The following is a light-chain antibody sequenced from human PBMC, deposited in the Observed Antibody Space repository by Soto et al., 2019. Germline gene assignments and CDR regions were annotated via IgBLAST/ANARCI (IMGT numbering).Light chain of an antibody. Sequence: ELVLTQSPGTLSLSAGERATLSCRASQSVSSSYLAWYQQKPGQAPRLFIYGASSRATGIPDRFSGSGSGTDFTLTISRLEPEDFAVYYCQQYGSSPPLSFGGGTKVDIK. CDR2: GAS. CDR3: QQYGSSPPLS. V-gene: IGKV3-20*01. J-gene: IGKJ4*01. CDR1: QSVSSSY.